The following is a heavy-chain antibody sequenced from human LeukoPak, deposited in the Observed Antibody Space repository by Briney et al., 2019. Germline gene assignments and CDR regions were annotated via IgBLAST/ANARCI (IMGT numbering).Heavy chain of an antibody. CDR2: ISSSSSTI. Sequence: GGSLRLSCAVSGFTLSSYAMSWVRQAPGKGLEWVSYISSSSSTIYYADSVKGRFTVSRDNAKNSLYLQMNSLRAEDTAVYYCARERPRNNGMDVWGQGTTVTVSS. CDR1: GFTLSSYA. V-gene: IGHV3-48*01. J-gene: IGHJ6*02. CDR3: ARERPRNNGMDV. D-gene: IGHD4-4*01.